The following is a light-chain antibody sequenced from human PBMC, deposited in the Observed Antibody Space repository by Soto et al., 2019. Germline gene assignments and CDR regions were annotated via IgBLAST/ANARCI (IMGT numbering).Light chain of an antibody. V-gene: IGKV1-5*03. CDR1: HTISSW. CDR3: QHYNSYSEA. CDR2: KAS. J-gene: IGKJ1*01. Sequence: IHMTHSPSTLSGSLGDIVTITFRAIHTISSWLAWYQQKPWKAPKLLIYKASTLKSGVPSRFSGSGSGTEFTLTISSLQPDDFATYYCQHYNSYSEASGQGTK.